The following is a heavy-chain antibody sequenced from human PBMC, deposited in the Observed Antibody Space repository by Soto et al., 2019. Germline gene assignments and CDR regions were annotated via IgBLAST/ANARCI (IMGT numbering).Heavy chain of an antibody. CDR3: ARHFMGVPYH. D-gene: IGHD1-26*01. CDR1: GGSIISSSYY. J-gene: IGHJ5*02. Sequence: LSLTCTVSGGSIISSSYYWGWIRQPPGKGLEWIGSIYYSGSTYYNPSLKSRVTISVDTSKNQFSLKLSSVTAADTAVYYCARHFMGVPYHWGQGTLVTVSS. V-gene: IGHV4-39*01. CDR2: IYYSGST.